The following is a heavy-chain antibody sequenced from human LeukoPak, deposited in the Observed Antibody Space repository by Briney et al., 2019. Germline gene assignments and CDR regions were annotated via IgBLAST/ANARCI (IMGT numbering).Heavy chain of an antibody. CDR2: ISGSGGGT. CDR1: GVTFSSYA. V-gene: IGHV3-23*01. D-gene: IGHD2-15*01. CDR3: AKANVVADMADWFDP. Sequence: GGSLRLSCAASGVTFSSYAMSWVRQAPGQGLEWVSAISGSGGGTYYADSGTGRFTISRDNSKNTLYLQMNSLRAEDTAVYYCAKANVVADMADWFDPWGQGTLVTVSS. J-gene: IGHJ5*02.